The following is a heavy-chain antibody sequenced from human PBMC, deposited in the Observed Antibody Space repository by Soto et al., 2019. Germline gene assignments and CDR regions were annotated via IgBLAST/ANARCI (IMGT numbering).Heavy chain of an antibody. J-gene: IGHJ4*02. D-gene: IGHD4-17*01. CDR1: GGTFSSYA. V-gene: IGHV1-69*13. CDR2: IIPIFGTA. Sequence: SVKVSCKASGGTFSSYAISWVRQAPGQGLEWMGGIIPIFGTANYAQKFQGRVTITADESTSTAYMELSSLRSEDTAVYYCARSTTVVTTGPFDYWGQGTLVTVSS. CDR3: ARSTTVVTTGPFDY.